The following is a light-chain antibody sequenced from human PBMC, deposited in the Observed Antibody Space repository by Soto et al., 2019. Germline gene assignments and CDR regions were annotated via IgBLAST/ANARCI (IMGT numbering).Light chain of an antibody. V-gene: IGKV3-15*01. CDR3: QQYKNWWT. CDR2: GAS. CDR1: QSVSSN. J-gene: IGKJ1*01. Sequence: EIVMTQSPATLSVSPGERATLSCRASQSVSSNLAWYQQKPGQAPRLLIYGASTRATGIPARFSGSGSGTEFTLTISSLQSEDLAVYYCQQYKNWWTFGQGTKVEIK.